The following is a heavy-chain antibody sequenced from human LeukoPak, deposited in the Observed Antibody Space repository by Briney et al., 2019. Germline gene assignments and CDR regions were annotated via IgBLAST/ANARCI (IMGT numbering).Heavy chain of an antibody. Sequence: ASVKVSCKASGGTFSSYAINWVRQAPGQGLEWMGGIIPIFGTANYAQKFQDRVTITADKSTSTAYMELSSLRSEDTAVYYCARGGDTGMVSDYYYSYMDVWGKGTTVTISS. J-gene: IGHJ6*03. CDR3: ARGGDTGMVSDYYYSYMDV. CDR1: GGTFSSYA. D-gene: IGHD5-18*01. CDR2: IIPIFGTA. V-gene: IGHV1-69*06.